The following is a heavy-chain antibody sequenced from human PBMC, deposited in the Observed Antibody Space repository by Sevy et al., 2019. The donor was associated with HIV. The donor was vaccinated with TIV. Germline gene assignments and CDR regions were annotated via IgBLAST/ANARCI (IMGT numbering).Heavy chain of an antibody. CDR1: GFTFRHYS. CDR3: AGDYERNSGGDGGPYFYYGMDV. D-gene: IGHD2-21*02. Sequence: GGSLRLSCAASGFTFRHYSMHWVRQSPGKGLEWLAVISYDGRNKNYAASVRGRFTVSRDNFRNTVYLQMNSQRSDDTALYYCAGDYERNSGGDGGPYFYYGMDVWGHGTTVTVSS. CDR2: ISYDGRNK. V-gene: IGHV3-30*03. J-gene: IGHJ6*02.